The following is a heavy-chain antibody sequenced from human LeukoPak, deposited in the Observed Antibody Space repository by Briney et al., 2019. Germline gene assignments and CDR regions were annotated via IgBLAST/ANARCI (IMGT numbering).Heavy chain of an antibody. CDR1: GFTFSDYY. Sequence: GGSMRLSCAASGFTFSDYYMSWIRQAPGEGLEWVSYISSSGNSIYYADSVKGRITISRDNAKNSLYLQMNSLRAEDTAVYYCARDRYYDSSGYSLYWGQGTLVTVSS. CDR2: ISSSGNSI. D-gene: IGHD3-22*01. J-gene: IGHJ4*02. V-gene: IGHV3-11*04. CDR3: ARDRYYDSSGYSLY.